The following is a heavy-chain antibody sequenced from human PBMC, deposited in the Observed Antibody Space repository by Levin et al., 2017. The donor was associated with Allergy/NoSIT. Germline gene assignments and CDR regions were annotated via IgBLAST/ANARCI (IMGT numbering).Heavy chain of an antibody. CDR2: ITPYNRNT. CDR1: GYDFETYG. Sequence: GESLKISCKTSGYDFETYGVAWVRQAPGQGLEWMGSITPYNRNTKYAVRVHERIIMTTDRSTDTVFMELRSLRIDDTAVYYCVRDGDPYIVVIKSDNYHYGMDVWGQGTAVTVSS. CDR3: VRDGDPYIVVIKSDNYHYGMDV. D-gene: IGHD3-22*01. J-gene: IGHJ6*02. V-gene: IGHV1-18*01.